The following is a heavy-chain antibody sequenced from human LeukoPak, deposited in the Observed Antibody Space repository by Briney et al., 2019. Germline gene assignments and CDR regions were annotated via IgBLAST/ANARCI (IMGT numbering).Heavy chain of an antibody. CDR1: GFTFSSYA. V-gene: IGHV3-21*01. CDR3: ARDVSGSYGYYYYYMDV. J-gene: IGHJ6*03. Sequence: GGSLRLSCPASGFTFSSYAMHWVRQAPGKGLEWVSSISSSSSYIYYADSVKGRFTISRDNAKNSLYLQMNSLRAEDTAVYYCARDVSGSYGYYYYYMDVWGKGTTVTVSS. D-gene: IGHD1-26*01. CDR2: ISSSSSYI.